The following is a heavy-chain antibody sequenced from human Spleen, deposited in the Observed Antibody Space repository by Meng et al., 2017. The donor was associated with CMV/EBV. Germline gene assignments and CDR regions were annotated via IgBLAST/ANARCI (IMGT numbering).Heavy chain of an antibody. CDR2: ISGSGGST. V-gene: IGHV3-23*01. D-gene: IGHD3-10*01. CDR1: GFTFSSYA. J-gene: IGHJ4*02. Sequence: GGSLRLSCAASGFTFSSYAMSWVRQAPGKGLEWVSAISGSGGSTYYADSVKGRFTISRDNSKNTLYPQMNSLRAEDTAVYYCAKGLRRSEKVLLWFGGIFQTDYWGQGTLVTVSS. CDR3: AKGLRRSEKVLLWFGGIFQTDY.